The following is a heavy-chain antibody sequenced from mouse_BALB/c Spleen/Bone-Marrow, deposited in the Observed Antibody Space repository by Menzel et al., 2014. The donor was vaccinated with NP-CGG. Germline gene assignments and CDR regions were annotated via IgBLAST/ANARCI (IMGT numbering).Heavy chain of an antibody. D-gene: IGHD1-1*01. Sequence: EVQLVESGGGLVQPGGSRKLSCAASGFTFSSFCMHWVRQAPEKGLEWVAYISSGSSTIYYADTVMGRFTISRDNPKNTLFLQMTSLRSEDTAMYYCARSGSSSAFFDYWGQGTTLTVSS. V-gene: IGHV5-17*02. CDR2: ISSGSSTI. CDR1: GFTFSSFC. CDR3: ARSGSSSAFFDY. J-gene: IGHJ2*01.